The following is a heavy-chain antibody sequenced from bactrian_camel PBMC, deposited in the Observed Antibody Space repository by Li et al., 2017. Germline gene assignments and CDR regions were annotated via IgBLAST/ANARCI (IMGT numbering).Heavy chain of an antibody. CDR1: LFTFPY. D-gene: IGHD2*01. CDR2: IYLSDGST. V-gene: IGHV3S28*01. J-gene: IGHJ4*01. Sequence: QVQLVESGGGLVQPGGSLRLSCASSLFTFPYMTWVRQGPGKGLECVSAIYLSDGSTYYADSVKGRFTISRDNAKNTLYLQKNNLKPEDTAMYYCAALRPPCTVYSGADYKGQGTQVTVS.